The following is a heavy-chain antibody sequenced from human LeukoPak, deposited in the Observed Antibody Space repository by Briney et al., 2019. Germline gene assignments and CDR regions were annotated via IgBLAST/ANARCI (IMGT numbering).Heavy chain of an antibody. D-gene: IGHD7-27*01. V-gene: IGHV4-59*08. CDR1: GGSISSYY. J-gene: IGHJ4*02. Sequence: SETLSLTCTVSGGSISSYYWSWIRQPPGKGLEWIGYIYYSGSTNYNPSLKSRVTISVDTSKNQFSLKLSSVTAADTAVYYCARQTGDRGFYYFDYWGQGTLVTVSS. CDR2: IYYSGST. CDR3: ARQTGDRGFYYFDY.